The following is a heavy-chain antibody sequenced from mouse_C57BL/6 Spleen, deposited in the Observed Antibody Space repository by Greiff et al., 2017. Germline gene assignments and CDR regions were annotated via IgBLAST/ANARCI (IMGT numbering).Heavy chain of an antibody. CDR3: ARSTAGAMDY. Sequence: EVKLVESGGGLVQPGGSLSLSCAASGFTFTDYYMSWVRQPPGKALEWLGFIRNKANGYTTEYSASVKGRFTISRDNSQSILYLQMNALRAEDSATYYCARSTAGAMDYWGQGTSVTVSS. V-gene: IGHV7-3*01. CDR1: GFTFTDYY. CDR2: IRNKANGYTT. J-gene: IGHJ4*01.